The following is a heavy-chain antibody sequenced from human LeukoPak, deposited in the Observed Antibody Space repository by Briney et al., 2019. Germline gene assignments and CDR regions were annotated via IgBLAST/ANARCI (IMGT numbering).Heavy chain of an antibody. J-gene: IGHJ4*02. CDR1: GGSISSGSYY. V-gene: IGHV4-61*02. Sequence: SETLSLTCTVSGGSISSGSYYGSWIRQPAGKGLEWIGRIYTSGSTNYNPSLKSRLALSVDTSNNQFSLRLRSVTAADTAVYYCVRGVGGEYFYFDRWGQGALVTVSS. CDR2: IYTSGST. D-gene: IGHD1-26*01. CDR3: VRGVGGEYFYFDR.